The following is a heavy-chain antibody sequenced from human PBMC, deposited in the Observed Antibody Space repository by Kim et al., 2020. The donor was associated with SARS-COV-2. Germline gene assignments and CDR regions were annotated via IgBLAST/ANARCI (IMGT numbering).Heavy chain of an antibody. CDR2: INHSGST. D-gene: IGHD3-3*01. J-gene: IGHJ5*01. CDR1: GGSFSGYY. Sequence: SETLSLTCAVYGGSFSGYYWSWIRQPPGKGLEWIGEINHSGSTNYNPSLKSRVTISVDTSKNQFSLKLSSVTAADTAVDYCSSIRVHKICGGGASSHNW. CDR3: SSIRVHKICGGGASSHNW. V-gene: IGHV4-34*01.